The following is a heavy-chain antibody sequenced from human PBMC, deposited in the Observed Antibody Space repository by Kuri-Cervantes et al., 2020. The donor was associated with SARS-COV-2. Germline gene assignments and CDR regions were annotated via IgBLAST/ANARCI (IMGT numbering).Heavy chain of an antibody. CDR1: GGTFSTAI. V-gene: IGHV1-69*10. CDR3: ASDGVSGSLSLDF. CDR2: IMPALGMP. Sequence: SVKVSCKASGGTFSTAIISWVRQGPGQGLEWTGGIMPALGMPNYAQKFRGRVTITADTSTATAYLELSGLKSEDTALYYCASDGVSGSLSLDFWGQGTLVTVSS. J-gene: IGHJ4*02. D-gene: IGHD6-19*01.